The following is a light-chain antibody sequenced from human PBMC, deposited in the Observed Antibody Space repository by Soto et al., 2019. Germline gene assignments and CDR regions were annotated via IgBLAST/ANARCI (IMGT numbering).Light chain of an antibody. V-gene: IGKV1-39*01. CDR3: QQSYSTPVT. J-gene: IGKJ1*01. Sequence: DVQMTQSPSSLSASVVARVTITSGASQSISSYLNWYQQKPGKAPKLLIYAASSLQSGVPSRFSGSGSGTDFTLTISSLQPEDFATYYCQQSYSTPVTFGQGTKVDIK. CDR1: QSISSY. CDR2: AAS.